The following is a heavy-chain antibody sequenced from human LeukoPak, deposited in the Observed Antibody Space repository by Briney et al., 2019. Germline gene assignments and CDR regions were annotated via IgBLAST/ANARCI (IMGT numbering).Heavy chain of an antibody. CDR1: GYTLTELS. J-gene: IGHJ4*02. V-gene: IGHV1-24*01. Sequence: ASVKVSCKASGYTLTELSMHWVRQAPGKGLEWMGGFDPEDGETIYAQKFQGRVTMTEDTSTDTAYMELSSLRSEDTAVYYCASGWVGYCSSTSCSTNGLLNYWGQGTLVTVSP. CDR2: FDPEDGET. D-gene: IGHD2-2*03. CDR3: ASGWVGYCSSTSCSTNGLLNY.